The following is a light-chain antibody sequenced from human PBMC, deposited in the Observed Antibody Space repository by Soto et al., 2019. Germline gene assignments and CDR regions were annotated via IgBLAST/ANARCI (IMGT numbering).Light chain of an antibody. J-gene: IGLJ3*02. CDR1: SSDVGGYNY. CDR3: SSYTSSSTV. Sequence: QSALTQPASVSGSPGQSITISCTGTSSDVGGYNYVSWYQQHPGKAPKLMIYEVSNRPSGVSNRFFGSKSGNTASLTISGLQAEDDADYYCSSYTSSSTVFGGGTKLTVL. CDR2: EVS. V-gene: IGLV2-14*01.